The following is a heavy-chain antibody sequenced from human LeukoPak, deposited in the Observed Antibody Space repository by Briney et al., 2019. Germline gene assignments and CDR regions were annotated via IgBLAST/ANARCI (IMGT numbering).Heavy chain of an antibody. CDR2: IIPIFGTA. Sequence: SVKVSCKASGGTFSSYAISWVRQAPGQGLEWMGGIIPIFGTANYAQKFQGRVTITADKSTSTAYMELSSLRSEDTAVYYCASGKPNDYITYYYHYMDVWGKGTTVTVSS. J-gene: IGHJ6*03. V-gene: IGHV1-69*06. CDR1: GGTFSSYA. CDR3: ASGKPNDYITYYYHYMDV. D-gene: IGHD4-11*01.